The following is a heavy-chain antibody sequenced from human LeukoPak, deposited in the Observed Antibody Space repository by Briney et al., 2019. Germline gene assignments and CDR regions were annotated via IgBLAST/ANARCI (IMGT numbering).Heavy chain of an antibody. V-gene: IGHV1-46*04. CDR2: INPSGGTT. CDR1: GYSFPTYY. D-gene: IGHD3-3*01. CDR3: ARLRSGSLDY. J-gene: IGHJ4*02. Sequence: ASVTVSCKASGYSFPTYYIHWVRQAPGHGLEWMGFINPSGGTTSFARSLQGRVSMTRDTSTSTVYMDLSSLRSDDSAVYYCARLRSGSLDYWGQGTLVTVSS.